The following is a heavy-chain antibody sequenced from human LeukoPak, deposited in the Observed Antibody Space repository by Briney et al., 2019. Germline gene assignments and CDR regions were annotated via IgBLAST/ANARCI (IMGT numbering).Heavy chain of an antibody. CDR2: IKQDGSEK. Sequence: GGSLRLSCAASGFTFSSYWMNWVRQAPGKGLEWVANIKQDGSEKYYVDSVKGRFTISRDNAKNSLYLQMNSLRAEDTAVYYCARTYYYDSSDYSALGYWGQGTLVTVSS. CDR3: ARTYYYDSSDYSALGY. V-gene: IGHV3-7*01. J-gene: IGHJ4*02. D-gene: IGHD3-22*01. CDR1: GFTFSSYW.